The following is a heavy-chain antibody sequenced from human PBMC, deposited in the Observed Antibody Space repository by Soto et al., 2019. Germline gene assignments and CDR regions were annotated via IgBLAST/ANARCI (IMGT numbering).Heavy chain of an antibody. V-gene: IGHV1-18*01. CDR3: ARGGRPTDY. CDR1: GYTFSSYH. D-gene: IGHD1-26*01. Sequence: QVQLVQSGAEVKKPGASVKVSCKASGYTFSSYHISWVRQAPGQGLEWMGWISAYNGNTNYAQQLKGRVTMTTATSKSTAYMELRSLRSDETAVYSCARGGRPTDYWGQGTMVTVSS. J-gene: IGHJ4*02. CDR2: ISAYNGNT.